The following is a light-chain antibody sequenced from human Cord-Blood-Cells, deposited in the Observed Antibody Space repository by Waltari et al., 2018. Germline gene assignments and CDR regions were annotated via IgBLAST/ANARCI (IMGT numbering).Light chain of an antibody. J-gene: IGKJ4*01. V-gene: IGKV3-11*01. CDR1: QSVSSY. CDR3: QQRSNWLT. CDR2: DAS. Sequence: DIVLTQSPATLSLSPGERATLSCRARQSVSSYLAWYQQKPGQAPRLLIYDASNRATGIPARFSGSGSGTDFTLTISSLDPEEFAVYYCQQRSNWLTFGGGTKVEIK.